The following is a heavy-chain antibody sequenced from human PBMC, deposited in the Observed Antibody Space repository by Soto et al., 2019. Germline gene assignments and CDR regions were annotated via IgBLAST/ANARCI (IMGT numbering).Heavy chain of an antibody. V-gene: IGHV4-59*01. CDR2: IYYSGIT. CDR3: ARDSGGYPDY. D-gene: IGHD3-22*01. Sequence: NPSETLSLTCTVSGGSISSYYWNWIRQPPGKGLEWIGYIYYSGITNYNPSLKSRVTISVDTSKNQFSLKVSSVTAADTAVYYCARDSGGYPDYWGQGTLVTVSS. CDR1: GGSISSYY. J-gene: IGHJ4*02.